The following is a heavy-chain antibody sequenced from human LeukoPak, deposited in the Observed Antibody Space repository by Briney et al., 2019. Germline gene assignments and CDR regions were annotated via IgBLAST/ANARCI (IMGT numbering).Heavy chain of an antibody. J-gene: IGHJ3*01. CDR3: GMSGDRVPLQDDVFDV. D-gene: IGHD1-26*01. CDR2: IYPGDSGP. V-gene: IGHV5-51*01. CDR1: GYSFTSYW. Sequence: GESLKISCKGSGYSFTSYWIGWVRQMPGKGLEWMGIIYPGDSGPTYSPSFQGQVTISVDKSINTAYLQWSSLQASDTATYYCGMSGDRVPLQDDVFDVWGQGTMVTVST.